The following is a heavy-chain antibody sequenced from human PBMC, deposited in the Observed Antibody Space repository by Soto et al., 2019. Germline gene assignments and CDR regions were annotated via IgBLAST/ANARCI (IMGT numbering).Heavy chain of an antibody. D-gene: IGHD1-26*01. CDR2: IYPGDSDT. Sequence: PGESLKISCKGSGYSFTSYWIGWVRQMPGKGLEWMGIIYPGDSDTRYSPSFQGQVTISADKSISTAYLQWSSLKASDTAMYYCARHLFTSAVGATNVHQVYGMDVWGQGTTVTVSS. CDR3: ARHLFTSAVGATNVHQVYGMDV. V-gene: IGHV5-51*01. J-gene: IGHJ6*02. CDR1: GYSFTSYW.